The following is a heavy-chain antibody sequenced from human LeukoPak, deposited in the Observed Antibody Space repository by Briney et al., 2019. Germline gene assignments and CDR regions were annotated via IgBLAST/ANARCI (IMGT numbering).Heavy chain of an antibody. D-gene: IGHD6-13*01. CDR1: GYTFTSYG. J-gene: IGHJ5*02. CDR3: ARVRLIAAAGNNWFDP. CDR2: ISAYNGNT. Sequence: ASVKVSCKASGYTFTSYGISWVRQAPGQGLEWMGWISAYNGNTNYAQKLQGRVTMTTDTSTSTAYMELRSLRSDDTAVYYCARVRLIAAAGNNWFDPWGQGTLVTVSS. V-gene: IGHV1-18*01.